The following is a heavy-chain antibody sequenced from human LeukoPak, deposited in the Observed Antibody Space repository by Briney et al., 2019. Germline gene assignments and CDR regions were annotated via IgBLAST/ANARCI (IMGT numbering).Heavy chain of an antibody. CDR2: IIPIFGTA. J-gene: IGHJ6*03. V-gene: IGHV1-69*13. CDR3: ARDGAPKGYYYYYYYMDV. CDR1: GGTFSSYA. D-gene: IGHD3-16*01. Sequence: ASVKVSCKASGGTFSSYAISWVRQAPGQGLEWMGGIIPIFGTANYAQKFQGRVTITADESTSTAYMELSSLRSEDTAVYYCARDGAPKGYYYYYYYMDVWGKGTTVTVSS.